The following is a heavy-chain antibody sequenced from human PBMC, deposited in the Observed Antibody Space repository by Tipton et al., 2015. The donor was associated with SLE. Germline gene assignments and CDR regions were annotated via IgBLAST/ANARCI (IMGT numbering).Heavy chain of an antibody. CDR3: VRSYQGMD. V-gene: IGHV4-59*11. D-gene: IGHD2-2*01. CDR2: IHYSGNT. Sequence: TLSLTCTVSGGSMSSHYWSWIRQPPGKGLEWIGYIHYSGNTDYNPSLKSRVTISADTSKSQFSLTLNFVTAADTAVYYCVRSYQGMDWGQGSLVTVSS. J-gene: IGHJ4*02. CDR1: GGSMSSHY.